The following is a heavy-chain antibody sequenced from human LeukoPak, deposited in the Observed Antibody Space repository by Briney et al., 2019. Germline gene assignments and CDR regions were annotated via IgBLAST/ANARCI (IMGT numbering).Heavy chain of an antibody. Sequence: EASVKVSCKASGYTFTTYYMHWVRQAPGQGLEWMGILNPSSGSTAYAQKFQGRVTMTRDTSTSTVYMELSSLRSEDTAVYYCARDEATGWFDPWGQGTLVIVFS. CDR3: ARDEATGWFDP. V-gene: IGHV1-46*01. J-gene: IGHJ5*02. CDR2: LNPSSGST. CDR1: GYTFTTYY. D-gene: IGHD5-24*01.